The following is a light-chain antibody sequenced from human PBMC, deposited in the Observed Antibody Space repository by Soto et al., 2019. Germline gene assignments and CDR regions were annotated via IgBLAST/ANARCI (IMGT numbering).Light chain of an antibody. CDR2: GAS. V-gene: IGKV3-15*01. CDR1: QNIDTY. CDR3: QQYRHWSLT. Sequence: EIVMTQSPATLSVSPGERATLSCRASQNIDTYVAWYQQTPGQAPRLLIYGASTRATGIPARFSGSGSGTEFTLTISSLQSEDFAVYYCQQYRHWSLTFGGGTKVDNK. J-gene: IGKJ4*01.